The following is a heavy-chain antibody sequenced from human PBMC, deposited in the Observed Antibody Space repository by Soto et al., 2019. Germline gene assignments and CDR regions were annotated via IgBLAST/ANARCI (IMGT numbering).Heavy chain of an antibody. CDR1: GGSFSGYY. V-gene: IGHV4-34*01. CDR2: INHSGST. J-gene: IGHJ4*02. D-gene: IGHD5-12*01. Sequence: SETLSLTCAIYGGSFSGYYWSWIRQPPGKGLEWIGEINHSGSTNYNPSLKSRVTISVDTSKNQFSLKLSSVTAADTAVYYCASAGYSGYSGGYYSRARFDYWGQGTLVTVSS. CDR3: ASAGYSGYSGGYYSRARFDY.